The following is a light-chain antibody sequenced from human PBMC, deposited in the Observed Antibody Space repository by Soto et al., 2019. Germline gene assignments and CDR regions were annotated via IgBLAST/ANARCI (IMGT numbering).Light chain of an antibody. V-gene: IGKV3-15*01. CDR3: QQYGRSPFT. CDR1: QSVSSN. CDR2: GAS. Sequence: EIVMKQSPATLSVSQGERATLSCRASQSVSSNLAWYQQKPGQAPRLLIYGASTRATGIPARFSGSGSGTDFTLTISSLEPEDFAVYYCQQYGRSPFTFGPGTKVDIK. J-gene: IGKJ3*01.